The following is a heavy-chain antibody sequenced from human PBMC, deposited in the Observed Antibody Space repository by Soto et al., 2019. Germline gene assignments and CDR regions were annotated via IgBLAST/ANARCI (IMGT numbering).Heavy chain of an antibody. D-gene: IGHD2-2*01. CDR3: ARENGHCTDACNRGAFDI. CDR2: IANGDNHI. J-gene: IGHJ3*02. V-gene: IGHV3-21*01. Sequence: EVQVVESGGGLVKPGGSLRLSCAASGFTFSEYSFLWVRQAPGTGLEWLSFIANGDNHIFYSYSVKGRFTISRDNAKNSVYLQLNSLRADDSAVYYCARENGHCTDACNRGAFDIWGQGTMVTVSS. CDR1: GFTFSEYS.